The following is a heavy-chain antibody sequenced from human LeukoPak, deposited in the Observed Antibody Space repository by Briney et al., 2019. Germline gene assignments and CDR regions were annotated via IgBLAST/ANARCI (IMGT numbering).Heavy chain of an antibody. CDR2: IRDDGSEK. D-gene: IGHD2-2*01. Sequence: PGGSLRLSCVASGFTFNKYWMNWVRQAPGRGLEWVANIRDDGSEKNYVDSVKGRFTISRENAKNSLYLQMDNLRAEDTAVYYCATDRRAEPANFDRNRIACCGQGTLVTVSS. CDR3: ATDRRAEPANFDRNRIAC. CDR1: GFTFNKYW. V-gene: IGHV3-7*05. J-gene: IGHJ4*02.